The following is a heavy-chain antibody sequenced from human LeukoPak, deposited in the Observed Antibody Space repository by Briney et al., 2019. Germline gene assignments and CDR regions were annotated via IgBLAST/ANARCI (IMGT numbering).Heavy chain of an antibody. J-gene: IGHJ6*02. Sequence: GASVKVSCKASGGTFSSYAISWVRQAPGQGLEWMGLINPSGGSTSYAQKFQGRVTMTRDTSTSTVYMELGSLRSEDTAVYYCARGSVAVAGNYYGMDVWGQGTTVTVSS. V-gene: IGHV1-46*01. CDR3: ARGSVAVAGNYYGMDV. CDR2: INPSGGST. D-gene: IGHD6-19*01. CDR1: GGTFSSYA.